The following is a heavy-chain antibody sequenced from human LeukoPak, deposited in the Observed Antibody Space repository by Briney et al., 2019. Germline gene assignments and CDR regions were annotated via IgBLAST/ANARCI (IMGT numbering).Heavy chain of an antibody. CDR2: IYHSGST. D-gene: IGHD6-13*01. J-gene: IGHJ4*02. Sequence: SETLSLTCTVSGYSSSSGYYWGWIRQPPGKGLEWIGSIYHSGSTYYNPSLKSRVTMSVDTSKNQFSLKLSSVTAADTAVYYCARGAGGGSSWYGGFYFDYWGQGTLVTVSS. CDR1: GYSSSSGYY. CDR3: ARGAGGGSSWYGGFYFDY. V-gene: IGHV4-38-2*02.